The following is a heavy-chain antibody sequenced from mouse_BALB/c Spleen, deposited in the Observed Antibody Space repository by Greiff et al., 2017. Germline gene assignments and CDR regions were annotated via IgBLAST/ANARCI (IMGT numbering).Heavy chain of an antibody. Sequence: ESGPGLVKPSQSLSLTCSVTGYSITSCYYWYWIRQFPGNKLEWMGYISYDGSNNYNPSLKNRISITRDTSKNQFFLKLNSVTTEDTATYYCARDQEYGSYLYYAMDYWGQGTSVTVSS. CDR2: ISYDGSN. D-gene: IGHD2-10*02. CDR3: ARDQEYGSYLYYAMDY. V-gene: IGHV3-6*02. J-gene: IGHJ4*01. CDR1: GYSITSCYY.